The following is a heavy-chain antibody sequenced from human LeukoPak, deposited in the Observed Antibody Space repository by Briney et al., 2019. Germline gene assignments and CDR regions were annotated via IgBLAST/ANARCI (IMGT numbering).Heavy chain of an antibody. CDR2: IYYSGST. V-gene: IGHV4-59*01. CDR3: ARAALRGLWVDY. D-gene: IGHD3-10*01. J-gene: IGHJ4*02. Sequence: KPSETLSLTCTVSGGSISSYYWSWIRQPPGKGLEWMGYIYYSGSTNYNPSLKSRVTISVDTSKSQFSLKLSSVTAADTAVYYCARAALRGLWVDYWGQGTLVTVSS. CDR1: GGSISSYY.